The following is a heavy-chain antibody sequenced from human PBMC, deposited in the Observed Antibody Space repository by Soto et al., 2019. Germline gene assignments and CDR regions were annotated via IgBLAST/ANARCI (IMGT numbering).Heavy chain of an antibody. CDR2: IYHSGST. V-gene: IGHV4-4*02. CDR1: GGSISSSNW. CDR3: ARDRLRGVTTPGDPYYYGMDV. J-gene: IGHJ6*02. Sequence: QVQLQESGPGLVKPSGTLSLTCAVSGGSISSSNWWSWVRQPPGKGLEWIGEIYHSGSTNYNPSLKSRVTISVDKSNNQFSLKLSSVTAADTAVYYCARDRLRGVTTPGDPYYYGMDVWGQGTTVTVSS. D-gene: IGHD4-4*01.